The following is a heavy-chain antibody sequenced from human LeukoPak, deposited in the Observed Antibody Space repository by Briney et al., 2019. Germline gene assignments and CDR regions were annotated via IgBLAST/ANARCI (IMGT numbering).Heavy chain of an antibody. J-gene: IGHJ6*03. CDR1: AGSISGYY. CDR2: IYTSGST. D-gene: IGHD2-2*01. Sequence: SETLSLTCTVSAGSISGYYWSWIRQPAGKGLEWIGRIYTSGSTNYNPSLKSRVTMSVDTSKNQFSLKLSSVTAADTAVYYCARQDIVVVPAAKDYYYYMDVWGKGTTVTVSS. V-gene: IGHV4-4*07. CDR3: ARQDIVVVPAAKDYYYYMDV.